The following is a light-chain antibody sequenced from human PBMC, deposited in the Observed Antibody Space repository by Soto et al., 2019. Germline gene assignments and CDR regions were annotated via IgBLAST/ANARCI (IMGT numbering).Light chain of an antibody. CDR2: DVT. J-gene: IGLJ2*01. Sequence: QSALTQPRSVSGSPGQSVTISCTGTSSDIGDYNFVSWYQQHPDKAPKLIIYDVTKRPSGVPDRSSGSKSGSTASLTISGLQAEDEADYYCCSYAGSYTLVFGGGTEVTVL. CDR3: CSYAGSYTLV. V-gene: IGLV2-11*01. CDR1: SSDIGDYNF.